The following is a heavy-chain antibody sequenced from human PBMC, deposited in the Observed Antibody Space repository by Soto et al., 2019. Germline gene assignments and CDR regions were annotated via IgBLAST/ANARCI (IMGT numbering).Heavy chain of an antibody. D-gene: IGHD3-3*01. CDR3: ASAGYYDFWSGYYTNDAFDI. CDR1: GYTLTSYA. V-gene: IGHV1-3*01. Sequence: ASVKVSCKASGYTLTSYAMHWVRQAPGQRLEWMGWINAGNGNTKYSQKFQGRVTITRDTSASTAYMELSSLRSEDTAVYYCASAGYYDFWSGYYTNDAFDIWGQGTMVTVSS. CDR2: INAGNGNT. J-gene: IGHJ3*02.